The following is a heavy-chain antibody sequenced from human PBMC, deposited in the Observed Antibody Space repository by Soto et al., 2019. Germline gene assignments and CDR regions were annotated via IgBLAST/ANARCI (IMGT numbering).Heavy chain of an antibody. CDR3: ARAVIVATTLFDY. Sequence: GASVKVSCKASGGTFSSYAISWVRQAPGQGLEWMGGIIPIFGTANYAQKFQGRVTITADESTSTAYMELSGLRSEDTAVYYCARAVIVATTLFDYWGQGTLVTVSS. CDR2: IIPIFGTA. CDR1: GGTFSSYA. J-gene: IGHJ4*02. D-gene: IGHD5-12*01. V-gene: IGHV1-69*13.